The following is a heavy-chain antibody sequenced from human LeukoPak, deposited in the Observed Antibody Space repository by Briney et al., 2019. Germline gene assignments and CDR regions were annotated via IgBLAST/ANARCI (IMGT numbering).Heavy chain of an antibody. J-gene: IGHJ6*02. D-gene: IGHD3-10*01. CDR1: GGSFSGYY. Sequence: SETLSLTCAVYGGSFSGYYWSWIRQPPGKGLEWIGEINHSGSTNYNPSLKSRVTISVDTSKNQFSLKLSSVTAADTAVYYCARVVRGVIAYYYYYGMDVWGQGTTVTVSS. CDR2: INHSGST. CDR3: ARVVRGVIAYYYYYGMDV. V-gene: IGHV4-34*01.